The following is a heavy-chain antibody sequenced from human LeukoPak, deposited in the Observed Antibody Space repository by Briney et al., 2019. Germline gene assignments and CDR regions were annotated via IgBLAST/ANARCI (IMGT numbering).Heavy chain of an antibody. Sequence: SETLSLTCTVSGGSISSYYWSWIRQPAGKGLEWIGRIYTSGSTNYNPSLKSRVTMSVDTSKNQFSLKLSSVTAADTAVYYCARGWDYDILTGSPPFDPWGQGTLVTVSS. CDR3: ARGWDYDILTGSPPFDP. D-gene: IGHD3-9*01. CDR2: IYTSGST. CDR1: GGSISSYY. V-gene: IGHV4-4*07. J-gene: IGHJ5*02.